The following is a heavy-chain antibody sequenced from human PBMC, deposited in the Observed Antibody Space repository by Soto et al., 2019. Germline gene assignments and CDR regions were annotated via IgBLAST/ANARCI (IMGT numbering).Heavy chain of an antibody. CDR3: SRISVHTYMVSWFDP. D-gene: IGHD5-18*01. CDR1: GGSVTSGRYN. CDR2: IYYSCST. Sequence: SETLSLTCTVSGGSVTSGRYNWNWIPAPPGKTLQWIGDIYYSCSTNYNPSLKSRVTISVDTSKIQFSLKLSSVTAADSAVYYCSRISVHTYMVSWFDPWGKGTMVTVSS. J-gene: IGHJ5*01. V-gene: IGHV4-61*01.